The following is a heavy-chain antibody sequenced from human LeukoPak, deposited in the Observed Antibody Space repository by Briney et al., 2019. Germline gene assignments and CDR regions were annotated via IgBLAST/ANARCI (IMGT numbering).Heavy chain of an antibody. D-gene: IGHD6-19*01. J-gene: IGHJ3*02. CDR2: IIPILGIA. V-gene: IGHV1-69*04. Sequence: SVKVSCKASGGTFSSYTISRVRQAPGQGLEWMGRIIPILGIANYAQKFQGRVTITADKSTSTAYMELSSLRSEDTAVYYCARDLVVAVAGTGAFDIWGQGTMVTVSS. CDR1: GGTFSSYT. CDR3: ARDLVVAVAGTGAFDI.